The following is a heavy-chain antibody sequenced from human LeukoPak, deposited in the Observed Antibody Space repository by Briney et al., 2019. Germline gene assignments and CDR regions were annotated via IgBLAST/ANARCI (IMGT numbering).Heavy chain of an antibody. V-gene: IGHV3-66*02. D-gene: IGHD3-3*01. J-gene: IGHJ4*02. CDR3: TRVLRSGYCFDY. Sequence: PGGSLRLSCAASGLTVSNNYMTWVRQAPGKGLEWVSTIYIGGTTDYADSVKGRFTISRDNSKNTLHLQMDSLRVEDTAVYYCTRVLRSGYCFDYWGQGILVTVSS. CDR1: GLTVSNNY. CDR2: IYIGGTT.